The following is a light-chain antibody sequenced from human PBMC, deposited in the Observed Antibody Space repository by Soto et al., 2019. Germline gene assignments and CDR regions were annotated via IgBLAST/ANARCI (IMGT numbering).Light chain of an antibody. CDR1: PSDVGGYNS. Sequence: QSVLTQPPSASGSPGQSVTISCTGTPSDVGGYNSVSWYQQYPGKAPKLMIYDVSKRPSGVPDRFSGSKSGNTASLTVSGLQAEDEADYYCSTWDASLSGRVFGGGTKLTVL. V-gene: IGLV2-8*01. J-gene: IGLJ3*02. CDR3: STWDASLSGRV. CDR2: DVS.